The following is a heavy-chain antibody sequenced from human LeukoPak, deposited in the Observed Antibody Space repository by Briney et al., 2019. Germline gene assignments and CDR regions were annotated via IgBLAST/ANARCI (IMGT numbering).Heavy chain of an antibody. V-gene: IGHV3-21*01. J-gene: IGHJ6*02. CDR1: GFTFSSYS. CDR3: AREGGAGGSGWAHSRYYGMDV. D-gene: IGHD6-19*01. Sequence: GGSLRLSCAASGFTFSSYSMNWVRQAPGKGLEWVSSISSSSSYIYYADSVKGRFTISRDNAKNSLYLQMNSLRAEDTAVYYCAREGGAGGSGWAHSRYYGMDVWGQGTTVTVSS. CDR2: ISSSSSYI.